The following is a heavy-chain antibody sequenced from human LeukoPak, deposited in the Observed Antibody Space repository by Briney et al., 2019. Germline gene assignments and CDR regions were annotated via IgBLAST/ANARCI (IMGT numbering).Heavy chain of an antibody. CDR3: AREITMVRGVISLFDP. CDR2: IIPILGIA. CDR1: GGTFSSYA. V-gene: IGHV1-69*04. D-gene: IGHD3-10*01. J-gene: IGHJ5*02. Sequence: SVKVSCKASGGTFSSYAISWVRQAPGQGLEWMGRIIPILGIANYAQKFQGRVTITADKSTSTAYMELSSLRSEDTAVYYCAREITMVRGVISLFDPWGQGTLVTVSS.